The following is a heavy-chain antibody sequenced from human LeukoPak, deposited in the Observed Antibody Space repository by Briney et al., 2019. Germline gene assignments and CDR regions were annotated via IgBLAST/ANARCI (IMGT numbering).Heavy chain of an antibody. D-gene: IGHD2-21*01. CDR3: ARDGDILSEFDP. J-gene: IGHJ5*02. V-gene: IGHV4-39*07. CDR1: GGSVTSNSYY. Sequence: EPSETLSLTCTVSGGSVTSNSYYWGWIRQPPGKGLEWIGSIYHSGSTYYNPSLKSRVTISVDTSKNQFSLKLSSVTAADTAVYYCARDGDILSEFDPWGQGTLVTVSS. CDR2: IYHSGST.